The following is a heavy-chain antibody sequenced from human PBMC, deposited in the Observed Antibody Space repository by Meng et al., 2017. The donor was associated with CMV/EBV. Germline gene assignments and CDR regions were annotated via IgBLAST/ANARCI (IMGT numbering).Heavy chain of an antibody. CDR1: FSGSA. V-gene: IGHV3-73*01. CDR3: ARGRSIVVVVAATPFDY. CDR2: MRSKANSYAT. Sequence: FSGSARHWVRQASGKGLEWVGRMRSKANSYATAYAASVKGRFTISRDNAKNSLYLQMNSLRAEDTALYYCARGRSIVVVVAATPFDYWGQGTLVTVSS. D-gene: IGHD2-15*01. J-gene: IGHJ4*02.